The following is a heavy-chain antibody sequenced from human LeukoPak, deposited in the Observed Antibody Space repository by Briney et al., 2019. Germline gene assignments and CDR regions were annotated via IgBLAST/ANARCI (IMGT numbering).Heavy chain of an antibody. CDR3: ARWAYDSSGYYYDYYFDY. CDR1: GGTFSSYA. D-gene: IGHD3-22*01. Sequence: SVKVSCKASGGTFSSYAISWVRQAPGQGLEWVGGIIPIFGTANYAQKFQGRVTITADESTSTAYMELSSLRSEDTAVYYCARWAYDSSGYYYDYYFDYWGQGTLVTVFS. CDR2: IIPIFGTA. V-gene: IGHV1-69*13. J-gene: IGHJ4*02.